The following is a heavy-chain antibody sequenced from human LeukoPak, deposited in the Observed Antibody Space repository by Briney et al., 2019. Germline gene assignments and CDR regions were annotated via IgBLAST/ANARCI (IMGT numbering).Heavy chain of an antibody. D-gene: IGHD6-13*01. CDR1: GGSISSYY. CDR2: IYYSGST. V-gene: IGHV4-59*01. J-gene: IGHJ6*04. Sequence: SETLSLTCTGSGGSISSYYWSWIRQPPGKGLEWGGYIYYSGSTNYNPSLKRRVTISVNTSKNQFSLKLSSVTAADTAVYYCARVSSSWYFYYYGMDVWGKGTTVTVSS. CDR3: ARVSSSWYFYYYGMDV.